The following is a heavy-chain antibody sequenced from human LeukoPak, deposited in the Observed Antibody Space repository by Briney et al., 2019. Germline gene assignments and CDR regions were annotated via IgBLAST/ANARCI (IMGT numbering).Heavy chain of an antibody. J-gene: IGHJ4*02. Sequence: SETLSLTCTVSGGSINSYYWTWIRQPPGEGREWIGYIFYSGNTNYNPSLKSRVTISVDTSKKQFSLKLTSVTAADTAVYFCARHFDRRGYFDYWGQGTLVTVSS. V-gene: IGHV4-59*08. CDR3: ARHFDRRGYFDY. D-gene: IGHD3-22*01. CDR2: IFYSGNT. CDR1: GGSINSYY.